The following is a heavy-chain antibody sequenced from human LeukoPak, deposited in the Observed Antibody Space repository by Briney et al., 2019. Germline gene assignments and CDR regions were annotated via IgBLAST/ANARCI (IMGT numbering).Heavy chain of an antibody. CDR3: ARDGDGNYPLDY. CDR2: INNDGSGT. D-gene: IGHD1-7*01. CDR1: GFTFSSYW. V-gene: IGHV3-74*03. Sequence: PGGSLRLSCAASGFTFSSYWMHWVRQAPGQGLVWVSRINNDGSGTTYADSVKGRFTISRDNAKNTLYLQMNSLRADDTAFYYCARDGDGNYPLDYWGQGTLVTVSS. J-gene: IGHJ4*02.